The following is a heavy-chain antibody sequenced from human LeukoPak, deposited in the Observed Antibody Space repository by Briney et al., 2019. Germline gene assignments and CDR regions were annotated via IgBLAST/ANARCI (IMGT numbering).Heavy chain of an antibody. Sequence: PLASVKVSCKASGYTFTSYYMHWVRQAPGQGLEWMGGIIPIFGTANYAQKFQGRVTITADESTSTAYMELSSLRSEDTAVYYCALHYYDSSGYYSPGDYWGQGTLVTVSS. CDR3: ALHYYDSSGYYSPGDY. D-gene: IGHD3-22*01. CDR1: GYTFTSYY. CDR2: IIPIFGTA. J-gene: IGHJ4*02. V-gene: IGHV1-69*13.